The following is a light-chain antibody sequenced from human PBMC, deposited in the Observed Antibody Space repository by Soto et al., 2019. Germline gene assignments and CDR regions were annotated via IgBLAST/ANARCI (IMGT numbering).Light chain of an antibody. CDR3: CSYAGTWV. CDR2: EVT. V-gene: IGLV2-23*02. CDR1: SSDVGSYNL. J-gene: IGLJ3*02. Sequence: QSALTQPASVSGSPGQSITISCTGTSSDVGSYNLVSWYQLHPGKAPKLMIYEVTKRPSGVSNRFSGSKSGNTASLTISGLQAEDEADYYCCSYAGTWVFGGGTQLTVL.